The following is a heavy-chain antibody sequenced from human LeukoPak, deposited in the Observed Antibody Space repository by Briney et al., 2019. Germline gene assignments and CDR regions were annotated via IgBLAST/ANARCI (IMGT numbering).Heavy chain of an antibody. D-gene: IGHD3-10*01. CDR3: ARIMVRGVIDAEYFQH. CDR1: GYSFTSYA. V-gene: IGHV1-2*02. CDR2: INPNSGGT. J-gene: IGHJ1*01. Sequence: ASVKVSCKASGYSFTSYAMNWVRQAPGQGLEWMGWINPNSGGTNYAQKFQGRVTMTRDTSISTAYMELSRLRSDDTAVYYCARIMVRGVIDAEYFQHWGQGTLVTVSS.